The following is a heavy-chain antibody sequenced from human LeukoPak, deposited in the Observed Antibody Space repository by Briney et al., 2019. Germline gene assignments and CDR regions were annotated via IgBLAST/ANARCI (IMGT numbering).Heavy chain of an antibody. J-gene: IGHJ4*02. V-gene: IGHV4-34*01. D-gene: IGHD6-19*01. Sequence: SETLSLTCAVYGGSFSGYYWSWIRRPPGKGLEWIGEINHSGSTNYNPSLKSRVTISVDTSKNQFSLKLSSVTAADTAVYYCASSRYNSSGWSSATYYFDYWGQGTLVTVSS. CDR1: GGSFSGYY. CDR2: INHSGST. CDR3: ASSRYNSSGWSSATYYFDY.